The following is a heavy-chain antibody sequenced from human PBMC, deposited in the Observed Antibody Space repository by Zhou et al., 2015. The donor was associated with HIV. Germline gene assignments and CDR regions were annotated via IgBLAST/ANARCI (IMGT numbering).Heavy chain of an antibody. CDR3: AREGWGSWYFDL. Sequence: QVQLVQSGAEVKKPGSSVKVSCKASGGSFNTNEISWVRQAPGQGLEWMGGIIPIFGTASYAQRFQGRVTITADKSTSTAYMDLSSLRSEDTAVYYCAREGWGSWYFDLWGRGTLVSVSS. J-gene: IGHJ2*01. CDR1: GGSFNTNE. D-gene: IGHD7-27*01. V-gene: IGHV1-69*06. CDR2: IIPIFGTA.